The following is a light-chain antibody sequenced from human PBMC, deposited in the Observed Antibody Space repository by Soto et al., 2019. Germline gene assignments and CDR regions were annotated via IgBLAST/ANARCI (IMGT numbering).Light chain of an antibody. V-gene: IGKV3-20*01. J-gene: IGKJ4*01. CDR3: QQYGSTPLT. CDR1: QSVSRNY. CDR2: GAY. Sequence: EIVLTQSPGTLSLSPGGRATLSCRASQSVSRNYVAWYQRKPGQAPRLLIYGAYSRASGIPDRFSGSGSGADFTLSITRLEPEDFALYYCQQYGSTPLTFGGGTKVEIK.